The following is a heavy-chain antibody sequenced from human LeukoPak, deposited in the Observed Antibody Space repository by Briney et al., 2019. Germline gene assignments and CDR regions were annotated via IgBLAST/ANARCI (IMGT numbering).Heavy chain of an antibody. V-gene: IGHV2-70*11. J-gene: IGHJ4*02. Sequence: SGPTLVKPTQTLTLTCTFSGFSLSTNEVGVGWIRQPPGKALEWLARIDWDDDKYYSTSLKTRLTISKDTSKNQVVLTMTNMDPVDTATYYCARIRSSLAARSPFDYWGQGTLVTVSS. CDR1: GFSLSTNEVG. D-gene: IGHD6-6*01. CDR2: IDWDDDK. CDR3: ARIRSSLAARSPFDY.